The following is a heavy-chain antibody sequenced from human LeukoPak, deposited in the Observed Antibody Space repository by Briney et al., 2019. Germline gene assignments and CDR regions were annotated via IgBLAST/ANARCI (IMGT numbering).Heavy chain of an antibody. CDR1: GFTFDDYA. Sequence: PGGSLRLSCAASGFTFDDYAMHWVRQAPGKGLEWVSGISWNSGSIGYADTVKGRFSISRDNAKNSLYLQMNSLRAEDTALYYCAKAQSSGYRYCYFDLWGRGTLVTVSS. D-gene: IGHD3-22*01. CDR2: ISWNSGSI. V-gene: IGHV3-9*01. CDR3: AKAQSSGYRYCYFDL. J-gene: IGHJ2*01.